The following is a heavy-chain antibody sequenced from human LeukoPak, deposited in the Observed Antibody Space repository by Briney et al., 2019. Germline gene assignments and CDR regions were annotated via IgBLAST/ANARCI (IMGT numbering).Heavy chain of an antibody. CDR1: GGSISSDTYY. J-gene: IGHJ5*02. CDR2: IYASGNT. CDR3: AGTRRYCSDGSCYNWFDP. D-gene: IGHD2-15*01. V-gene: IGHV4-61*02. Sequence: PSQTLSLTCTVSGGSISSDTYYWSWIRQPAGKGLEWIGRIYASGNTNYSPSLKGRVTISVDTSKNQFSLKLNSVTAADTAVYYCAGTRRYCSDGSCYNWFDPWGQGTLVTVSS.